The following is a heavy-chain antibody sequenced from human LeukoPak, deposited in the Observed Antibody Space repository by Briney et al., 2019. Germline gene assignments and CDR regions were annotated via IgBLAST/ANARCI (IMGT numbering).Heavy chain of an antibody. CDR3: ARESLDIVVVPAAIREYNWFDP. J-gene: IGHJ5*02. D-gene: IGHD2-2*02. V-gene: IGHV4-61*02. CDR2: IYTSGST. Sequence: PSETLSLTCTVSGGSISSGSYYWSWIRQPAGKGLEWIGRIYTSGSTNYNPSLKSRVTISADTSKNQFSLKLSSVTAADTAVYYCARESLDIVVVPAAIREYNWFDPWGQGTLVTVSS. CDR1: GGSISSGSYY.